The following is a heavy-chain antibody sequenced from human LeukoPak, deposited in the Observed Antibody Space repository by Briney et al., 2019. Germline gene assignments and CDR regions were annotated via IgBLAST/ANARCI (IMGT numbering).Heavy chain of an antibody. CDR2: IYYSGST. D-gene: IGHD4-17*01. Sequence: SSETLSLTCTVSGGSVSSSSYYWGWIRQPPGEGLEWIGSIYYSGSTYYNPSLKSRVTISVDTSKNQFSLKLTSVTAADTAVYYCARGPYTIYGDYVFINWFDPWGQGTLVTVSS. J-gene: IGHJ5*02. CDR1: GGSVSSSSYY. V-gene: IGHV4-39*01. CDR3: ARGPYTIYGDYVFINWFDP.